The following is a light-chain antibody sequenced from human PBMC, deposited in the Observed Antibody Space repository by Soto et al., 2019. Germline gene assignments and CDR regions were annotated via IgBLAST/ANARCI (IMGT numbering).Light chain of an antibody. CDR1: SSDLGGYNY. CDR2: DVS. J-gene: IGLJ3*02. Sequence: QSVLTQPRSVSGSPGQSVIISGTGTSSDLGGYNYVSWYQQHPGKAPKLMIYDVSKRPSGVPDRFSGSKSGNTASLTISGLQAEDEADYYCCSYAGSYTWVFGGGTKLTVL. V-gene: IGLV2-11*01. CDR3: CSYAGSYTWV.